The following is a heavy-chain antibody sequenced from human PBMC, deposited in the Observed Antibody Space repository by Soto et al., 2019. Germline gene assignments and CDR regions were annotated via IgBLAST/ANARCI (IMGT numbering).Heavy chain of an antibody. CDR3: ARGAGFSYASTWFDI. D-gene: IGHD5-18*01. V-gene: IGHV4-61*03. Sequence: QVHLQESRPGLVKASETLSLTCTVFGASISSGTYYWTRIRQAPGKGLEWVGHIYYTGSTNYNPALNDRVTISVDTSKNHFSLQLTSVAAADTAVYYCARGAGFSYASTWFDIWGQGTLVTVSS. CDR2: IYYTGST. J-gene: IGHJ5*02. CDR1: GASISSGTYY.